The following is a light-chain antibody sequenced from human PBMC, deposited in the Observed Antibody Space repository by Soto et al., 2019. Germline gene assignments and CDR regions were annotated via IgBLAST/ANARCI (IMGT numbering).Light chain of an antibody. J-gene: IGKJ4*01. CDR1: QSVSSN. V-gene: IGKV3-11*01. Sequence: ITQPTATLSLSPGDRATLSCLACQSVSSNLTWYQQKPGQAPRLLIYETSNRATGIPDRFSGSGSGTDVTLTISSLEPEDFAVYYCQQHSNWLRTFGGGTKVDIK. CDR2: ETS. CDR3: QQHSNWLRT.